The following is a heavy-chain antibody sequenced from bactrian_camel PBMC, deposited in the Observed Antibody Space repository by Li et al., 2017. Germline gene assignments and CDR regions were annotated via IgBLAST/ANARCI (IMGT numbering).Heavy chain of an antibody. J-gene: IGHJ4*01. D-gene: IGHD5*01. CDR2: ITSDGSST. CDR3: ATYPNDYGGC. Sequence: HVQLVESGGGLVQPGGSLRLSCAASGFTFSSYWMYWVRQAPGKGLEWVSLITSDGSSTYYADSVKGRFTISQDNAKNTVYLQMNDLGTEDTAVYYCATYPNDYGGCWGQGTQVTVS. V-gene: IGHV3S1*01. CDR1: GFTFSSYW.